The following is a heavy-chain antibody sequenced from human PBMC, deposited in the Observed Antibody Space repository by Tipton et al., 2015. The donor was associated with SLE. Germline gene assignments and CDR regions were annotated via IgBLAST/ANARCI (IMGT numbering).Heavy chain of an antibody. CDR1: GGSISTYC. Sequence: TLSLTCTVSGGSISTYCWNWIRQPPGKGLEWIGYIFYSGTTYYNPSLKSRVTMSVDTSKNQFSLKLSSVTAADTAVYYCARVASYDGSGYYLDWFDPWGQGTLVTVSS. J-gene: IGHJ5*02. CDR2: IFYSGTT. CDR3: ARVASYDGSGYYLDWFDP. D-gene: IGHD3-22*01. V-gene: IGHV4-30-4*08.